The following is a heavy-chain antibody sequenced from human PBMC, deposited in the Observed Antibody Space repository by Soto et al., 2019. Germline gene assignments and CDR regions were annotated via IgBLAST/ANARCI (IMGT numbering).Heavy chain of an antibody. D-gene: IGHD3-10*01. V-gene: IGHV3-33*01. CDR3: ARGLSGDYYYHYGMAV. J-gene: IGHJ6*02. CDR1: GFTFSSYG. Sequence: LRLSCAACGFTFSSYGMHWVRQAPGKGLEWVAVIWYDGSNKYYADSVKGRFTISRDNSKNTLYLQMNSLRAEDTAVYYCARGLSGDYYYHYGMAVWGQGTTVTVSS. CDR2: IWYDGSNK.